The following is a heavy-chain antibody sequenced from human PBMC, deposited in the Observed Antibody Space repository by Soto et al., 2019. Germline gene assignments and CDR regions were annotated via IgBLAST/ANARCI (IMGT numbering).Heavy chain of an antibody. CDR2: ISSSGSTI. CDR1: GFTFSDYY. D-gene: IGHD6-6*01. J-gene: IGHJ4*02. Sequence: GGSLRLSCAASGFTFSDYYMSWIRQAPGKGLEWVSYISSSGSTIYYADSVKGRFTISRDNAKNSLYLQMNSLRAEDTAVYYCARDRGIAARSRPDFFDYWGQGTLVTVSS. CDR3: ARDRGIAARSRPDFFDY. V-gene: IGHV3-11*01.